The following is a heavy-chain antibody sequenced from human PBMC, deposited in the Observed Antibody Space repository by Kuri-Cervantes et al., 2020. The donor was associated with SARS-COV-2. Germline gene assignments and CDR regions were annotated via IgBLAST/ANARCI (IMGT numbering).Heavy chain of an antibody. CDR3: AMGWAGKFDY. Sequence: GESLKISCAASGFTFSSYAMHWVRQATGKGLEWVAVISYDGSNKYYADSVKGRFTISRDNSKNTLYLQMNSLRAEDTAVYYCAMGWAGKFDYWGQGTLVTVSS. J-gene: IGHJ4*02. CDR2: ISYDGSNK. D-gene: IGHD3-10*01. V-gene: IGHV3-30-3*01. CDR1: GFTFSSYA.